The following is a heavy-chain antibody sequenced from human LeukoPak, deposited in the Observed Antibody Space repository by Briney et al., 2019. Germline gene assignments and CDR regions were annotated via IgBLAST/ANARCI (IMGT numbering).Heavy chain of an antibody. CDR2: ISNGKT. CDR1: GFPFSSHA. CDR3: VREAGYCAPVCVKTNWFDP. J-gene: IGHJ5*02. D-gene: IGHD2-15*01. V-gene: IGHV3-23*01. Sequence: PGGSLRLSCAASGFPFSSHAMSWVRQPPGKGLEWVAAISNGKTYYADSVRGRFAISRDDSTNTVYLHMNSLRDEDTALYHCVREAGYCAPVCVKTNWFDPWGQGPLVTVSS.